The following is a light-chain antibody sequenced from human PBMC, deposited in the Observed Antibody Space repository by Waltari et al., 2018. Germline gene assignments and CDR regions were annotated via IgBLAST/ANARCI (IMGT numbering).Light chain of an antibody. CDR1: QDISSW. Sequence: DTQMTQSPSSVSASVGDRVTITCRASQDISSWLAWYPQKPGKATELLIYSSSTLHFGVPSRFGGSRSGTEFSLTITGLQPDDSATYFCQQANSFPYTYGQGTKLDI. J-gene: IGKJ2*01. CDR2: SSS. V-gene: IGKV1D-12*01. CDR3: QQANSFPYT.